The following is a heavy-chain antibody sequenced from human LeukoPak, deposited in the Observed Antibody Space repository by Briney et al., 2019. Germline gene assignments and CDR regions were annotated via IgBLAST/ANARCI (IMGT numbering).Heavy chain of an antibody. V-gene: IGHV3-30*18. CDR1: GFTFSSYG. CDR3: AKDQETSGSYGAFDI. J-gene: IGHJ3*02. CDR2: ISYDGSNK. Sequence: GGSLRLSCAASGFTFSSYGMHWVRQAPGKGLEWVAVISYDGSNKYYADSVKGRFTISRDNPKNTLYLQMNSLRAEDTAVYYCAKDQETSGSYGAFDIWGQGTMVTVSS. D-gene: IGHD1-26*01.